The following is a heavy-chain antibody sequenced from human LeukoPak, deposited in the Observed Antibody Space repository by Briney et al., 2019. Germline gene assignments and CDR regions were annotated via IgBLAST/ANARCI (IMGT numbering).Heavy chain of an antibody. Sequence: SETLSLTCTVSGDSLDRHYWRWLRQPAGRGLEWIGRIYVSGSTTHNPSLTGRVAMSVDASKNQFSLKLRSVTAADTAVYYCARFTYGGYSLDSWGQGTLVVVSS. D-gene: IGHD5-12*01. CDR3: ARFTYGGYSLDS. CDR1: GDSLDRHY. J-gene: IGHJ4*02. V-gene: IGHV4-4*07. CDR2: IYVSGST.